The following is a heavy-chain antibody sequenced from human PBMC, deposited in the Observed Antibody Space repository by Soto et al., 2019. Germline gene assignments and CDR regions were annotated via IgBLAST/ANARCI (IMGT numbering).Heavy chain of an antibody. CDR2: IIPIFGTA. CDR3: ARDPGHYYDSSGYLNSHYYYYGMDV. J-gene: IGHJ6*02. CDR1: GGTFSSYA. Sequence: ASVKVSCKASGGTFSSYAISWVRQAPGQGLEWMGGIIPIFGTANYAQKFQGRVTITADESTSTAYMELSSLRSEDTAVYYCARDPGHYYDSSGYLNSHYYYYGMDVWGQGTAVTVS. D-gene: IGHD3-22*01. V-gene: IGHV1-69*13.